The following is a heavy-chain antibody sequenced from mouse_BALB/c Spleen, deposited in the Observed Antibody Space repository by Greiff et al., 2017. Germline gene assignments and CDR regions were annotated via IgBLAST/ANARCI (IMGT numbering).Heavy chain of an antibody. V-gene: IGHV6-6*02. Sequence: EVQGVESGGGLVQPGGSMKLSCVASGFTFSNYWMNWVRQSPEKGLEWVAEIRLKSNNYATHYAESVKGRFTISRDDSKSSVYLQMNNLRAEDTGIYYCTLIYYDYLDYWGQGTSVTVSS. J-gene: IGHJ4*01. CDR2: IRLKSNNYAT. CDR1: GFTFSNYW. CDR3: TLIYYDYLDY. D-gene: IGHD2-4*01.